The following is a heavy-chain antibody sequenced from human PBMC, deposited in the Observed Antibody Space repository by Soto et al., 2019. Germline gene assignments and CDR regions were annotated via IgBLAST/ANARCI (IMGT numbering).Heavy chain of an antibody. Sequence: EVQLVESGGGLVKPGGSLRLSCAASGFTFSSYSMNWVRQAPGKGLEWVSSISSSSSYIYYADSVKGRFTISRDNAKNALYRQMNSLRAEDTAVYYCARDRKGTAAGNFDYWGQGTLVTVSS. CDR3: ARDRKGTAAGNFDY. D-gene: IGHD6-13*01. V-gene: IGHV3-21*01. J-gene: IGHJ4*02. CDR2: ISSSSSYI. CDR1: GFTFSSYS.